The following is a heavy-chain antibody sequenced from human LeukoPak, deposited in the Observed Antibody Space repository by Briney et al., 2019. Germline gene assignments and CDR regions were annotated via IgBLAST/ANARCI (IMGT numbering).Heavy chain of an antibody. J-gene: IGHJ4*02. CDR2: ISGSGGST. Sequence: PGGSLRLSCAASGFTFSSYGMSWVRQAPGKGLEWVSAISGSGGSTYYADSVKGRFTISRDNAKNSLYLQMNSLRAEDTAVYYCARDWGRLYDSSGYLGSYWGQGTLVTVSS. CDR1: GFTFSSYG. CDR3: ARDWGRLYDSSGYLGSY. V-gene: IGHV3-23*01. D-gene: IGHD3-22*01.